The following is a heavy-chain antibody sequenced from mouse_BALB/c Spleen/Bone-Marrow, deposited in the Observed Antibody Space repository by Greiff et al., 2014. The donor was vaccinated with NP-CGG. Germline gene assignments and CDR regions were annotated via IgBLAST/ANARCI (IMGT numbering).Heavy chain of an antibody. CDR2: ISDGGGYT. D-gene: IGHD2-10*02. CDR1: GFNFKDTF. J-gene: IGHJ4*01. Sequence: VQLQESGGGLVKPGGSLKFSCAASGFNFKDTFMYWVRQTPEKRLEWGATISDGGGYTYYPDSVWGRFTISRDNAKNNLYLQMSSLKSEDTAMYYCARSGERYGAMDYWGQGTSVTVFS. V-gene: IGHV5-4*02. CDR3: ARSGERYGAMDY.